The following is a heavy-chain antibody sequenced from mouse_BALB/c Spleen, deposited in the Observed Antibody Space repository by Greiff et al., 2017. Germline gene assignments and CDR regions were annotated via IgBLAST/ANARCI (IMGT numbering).Heavy chain of an antibody. CDR1: GYSITSGYY. CDR3: ARDPYYAMDY. V-gene: IGHV3-6*02. J-gene: IGHJ4*01. CDR2: ISYDGSN. Sequence: EVQLQQSGPGLVKPSQSLSLTCSVTGYSITSGYYWNWIRQFPGNKLEWMGYISYDGSNNYNPSLKNRISITRDTSKNQFFLKLNSVTTEDTATYYCARDPYYAMDYWGQGTSVTVSS.